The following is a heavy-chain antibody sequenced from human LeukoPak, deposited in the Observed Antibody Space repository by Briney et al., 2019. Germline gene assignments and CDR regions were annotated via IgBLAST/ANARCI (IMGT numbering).Heavy chain of an antibody. CDR3: ARWYSGWYNYYYSYMDV. CDR2: IYYSGST. D-gene: IGHD6-19*01. Sequence: SETLSLTCTVSGGSISSYYWSWIRQPPGKGLEWIGYIYYSGSTNYNHSLKSRVTISVDTSKNQFSLKLSSVTAADTAVYYCARWYSGWYNYYYSYMDVWGKGTTVTVSS. CDR1: GGSISSYY. V-gene: IGHV4-59*01. J-gene: IGHJ6*03.